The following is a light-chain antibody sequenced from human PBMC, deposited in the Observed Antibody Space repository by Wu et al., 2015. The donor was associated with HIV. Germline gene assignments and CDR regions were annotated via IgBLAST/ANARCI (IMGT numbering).Light chain of an antibody. J-gene: IGKJ1*01. CDR3: QQSYSTPWT. CDR1: QSISSY. Sequence: DIQMTQSPSSLSASVGDRVTITCRASQSISSYLNWYQQKPGKAPKLLICAASSLQSGVPSRFSGSESGTDFTLTISSLQPEDFATYYCQQSYSTPWTFGQGTKVE. V-gene: IGKV1-39*01. CDR2: AAS.